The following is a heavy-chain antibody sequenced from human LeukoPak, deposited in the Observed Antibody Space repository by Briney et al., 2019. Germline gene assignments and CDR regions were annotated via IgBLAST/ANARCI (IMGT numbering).Heavy chain of an antibody. CDR3: VRQYCSGGSCKGGWFDP. CDR2: IYPGDSDT. D-gene: IGHD2-15*01. CDR1: GYSFTSYW. V-gene: IGHV5-51*01. J-gene: IGHJ5*02. Sequence: GESLKISCKGSGYSFTSYWIGWVRQMPGKGLEWMGIIYPGDSDTRYSPSFQGQVTISADKSISTAYLQWSSLKASDTAMYYCVRQYCSGGSCKGGWFDPWGQGTLVNVSS.